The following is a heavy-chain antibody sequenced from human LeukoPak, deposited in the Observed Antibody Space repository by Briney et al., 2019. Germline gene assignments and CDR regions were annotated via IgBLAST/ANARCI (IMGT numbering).Heavy chain of an antibody. CDR2: MNPNSGNT. CDR3: ARVARIAAASFDY. J-gene: IGHJ4*02. CDR1: GYTFTSYD. D-gene: IGHD6-13*01. V-gene: IGHV1-8*01. Sequence: GASVKVSCKASGYTFTSYDINWVRQATGQGLEWMGWMNPNSGNTGYAQKFQGRVTMTRNTSISTAYMELSRLRSDDTAVYYCARVARIAAASFDYWGQGTLVTVSS.